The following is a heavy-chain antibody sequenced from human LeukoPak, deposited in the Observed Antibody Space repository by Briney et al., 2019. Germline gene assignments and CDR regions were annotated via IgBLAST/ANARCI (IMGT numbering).Heavy chain of an antibody. CDR1: GFTFSSYG. V-gene: IGHV3-23*01. J-gene: IGHJ6*04. D-gene: IGHD3-10*02. Sequence: GGTLRLSCAASGFTFSSYGMSWVRQAPGKGLEWVSAISGSGGSTYYADSVKGRFTISRDNAKNSLYLQMNGLRAEDTAVYYCAELGITMIGGVWGKGTTVTISS. CDR3: AELGITMIGGV. CDR2: ISGSGGST.